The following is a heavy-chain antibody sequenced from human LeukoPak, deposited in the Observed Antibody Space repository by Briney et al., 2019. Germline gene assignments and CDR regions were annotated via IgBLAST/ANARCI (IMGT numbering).Heavy chain of an antibody. CDR2: IYYSWST. D-gene: IGHD2-2*02. CDR3: AKHQCSSTRCYSFYYYGMDV. J-gene: IGHJ6*02. V-gene: IGHV4-39*01. Sequence: SETLSLTCTVSGGSITTGDYYWGWIRQTPGKGLEWIGSIYYSWSTYYNPSLKSRVTISVDTSKNQFSLNLSSVTAADTAVYYCAKHQCSSTRCYSFYYYGMDVWGQGTTVTVSS. CDR1: GGSITTGDYY.